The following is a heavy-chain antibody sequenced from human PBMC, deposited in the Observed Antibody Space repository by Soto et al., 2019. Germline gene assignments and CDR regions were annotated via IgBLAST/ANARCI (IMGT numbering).Heavy chain of an antibody. CDR1: GGSISSNNW. J-gene: IGHJ4*02. CDR3: ARVVVGAADY. V-gene: IGHV4-4*02. CDR2: IFHSGST. D-gene: IGHD1-26*01. Sequence: PSETLSLTCAVSGGSISSNNWWSWVRQPPGKGLEWIGEIFHSGSTYYNPSLKSRVTISVDTSKNQFSLKLSSVTAADTAVYYCARVVVGAADYWGQGTLVTVSS.